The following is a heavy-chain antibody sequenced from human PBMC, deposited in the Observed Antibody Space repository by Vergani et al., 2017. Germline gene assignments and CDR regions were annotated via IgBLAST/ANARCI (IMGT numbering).Heavy chain of an antibody. CDR1: GFSLNTRGVS. J-gene: IGHJ6*03. CDR3: VYRKTVWGTTGCFYLFYYYYYMDV. V-gene: IGHV2-5*04. CDR2: ISWNDDQ. Sequence: QITLKESGPTLVKPTQTLTLTCTFSGFSLNTRGVSVAWIRPPPGKALEWLALISWNDDQHYIPSLNNRGTITKDTSKNQVVLKMTNMDYVDTGTYYCVYRKTVWGTTGCFYLFYYYYYMDVWVKGTTVTVSS. D-gene: IGHD1-7*01.